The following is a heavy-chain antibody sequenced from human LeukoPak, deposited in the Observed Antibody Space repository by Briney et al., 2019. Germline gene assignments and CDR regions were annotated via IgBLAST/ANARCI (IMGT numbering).Heavy chain of an antibody. V-gene: IGHV3-7*01. Sequence: GGSLRLSCAASGFTFNNYWMSWVRQAPGKGLEWVANINKDGSEKYYVDSVKGRFTISRDNSLYLQMNSLRAEDTAVYYCARRYCSDGSCYSIDYWGQGTLVTVSS. D-gene: IGHD2-15*01. CDR2: INKDGSEK. CDR3: ARRYCSDGSCYSIDY. CDR1: GFTFNNYW. J-gene: IGHJ4*02.